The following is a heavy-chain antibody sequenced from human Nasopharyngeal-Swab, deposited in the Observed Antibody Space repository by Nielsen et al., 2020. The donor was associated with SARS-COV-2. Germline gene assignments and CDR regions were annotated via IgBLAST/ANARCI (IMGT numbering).Heavy chain of an antibody. CDR3: ARGFGARDGYNLLVDY. CDR1: GGSISSSNW. V-gene: IGHV4-4*02. CDR2: IYHSGST. Sequence: GSLRLSCAVSGGSISSSNWWSWVRQPPGKGLEWIGEIYHSGSTNYNPSLKSRVTISVDTSKNQFSLKLSSVTAADTAVYYCARGFGARDGYNLLVDYWGQGTLVTVSS. J-gene: IGHJ4*02. D-gene: IGHD5-24*01.